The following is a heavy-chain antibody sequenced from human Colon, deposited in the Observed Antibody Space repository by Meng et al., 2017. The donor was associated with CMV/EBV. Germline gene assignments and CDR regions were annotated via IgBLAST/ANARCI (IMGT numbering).Heavy chain of an antibody. Sequence: GGSLRLSCAASGFTFSMYWMHWVRQVPGKGLVWVSRISSDGTTNYADSVKGRFTISRDNAKNTLYLQMNSLRAEDTAIYYCAKDMWGLGDYWGQGTLVIVSS. D-gene: IGHD7-27*01. CDR1: GFTFSMYW. J-gene: IGHJ4*02. V-gene: IGHV3-74*01. CDR2: ISSDGTT. CDR3: AKDMWGLGDY.